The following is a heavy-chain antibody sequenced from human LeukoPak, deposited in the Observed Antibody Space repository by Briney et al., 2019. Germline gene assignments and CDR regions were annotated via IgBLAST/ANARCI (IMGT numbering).Heavy chain of an antibody. J-gene: IGHJ5*02. Sequence: SETLSLTCTVSGGSISSGSYYWSWIRQPAGKGLEWIGRIYTSGSTNYNPSLKSRVTISVDTSKNQFFLKLSSVTAADTAVYYCARRRYIAVAGLRFDPWGQGTLVTVSS. D-gene: IGHD6-19*01. CDR3: ARRRYIAVAGLRFDP. CDR1: GGSISSGSYY. CDR2: IYTSGST. V-gene: IGHV4-61*02.